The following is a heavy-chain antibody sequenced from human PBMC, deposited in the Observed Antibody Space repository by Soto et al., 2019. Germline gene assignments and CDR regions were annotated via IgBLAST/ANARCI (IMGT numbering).Heavy chain of an antibody. D-gene: IGHD1-1*01. V-gene: IGHV4-4*02. CDR1: GGSISTSNW. CDR3: VTTSTSGTRFHF. J-gene: IGHJ4*02. CDR2: VYHSGST. Sequence: QVQLQESGPGLVKPSGTLSLTCAVTGGSISTSNWWSWVRQPPGKGLEWIGEVYHSGSTNYNPSFNSRVAMSVDKSKNQFSLKLNSVTAADTALYFCVTTSTSGTRFHFWGQGSLVTVS.